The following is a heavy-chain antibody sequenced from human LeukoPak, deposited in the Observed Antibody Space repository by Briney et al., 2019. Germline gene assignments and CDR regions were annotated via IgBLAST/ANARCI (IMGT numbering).Heavy chain of an antibody. D-gene: IGHD3-3*01. V-gene: IGHV4-39*01. CDR3: ARVRRSLNWFDS. CDR2: IYYSGIT. CDR1: GDSISTTNYY. J-gene: IGHJ5*01. Sequence: SETLSLTCAVSGDSISTTNYYWGWIRQPPGKGLEWIGIIYYSGITHYDPSLKSRVTILVDTSKNQFSLKLSSVTDADTAVYYCARVRRSLNWFDSWGQGTLVTVSS.